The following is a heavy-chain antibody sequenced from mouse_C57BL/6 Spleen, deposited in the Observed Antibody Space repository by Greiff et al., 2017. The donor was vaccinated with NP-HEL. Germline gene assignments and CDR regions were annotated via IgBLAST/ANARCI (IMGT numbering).Heavy chain of an antibody. V-gene: IGHV1-42*01. CDR1: GYSFTGYY. CDR3: AREAKYYFDY. CDR2: INPSTGGT. Sequence: EVKLMESGPELVKPGASVKISCKASGYSFTGYYMNWVKQSPEKSLEWIGVINPSTGGTTYKQKFKAKATLTVDKSSSTAYMQLKSLTSEDSAVYYCAREAKYYFDYWGQGTTLTVSS. J-gene: IGHJ2*01.